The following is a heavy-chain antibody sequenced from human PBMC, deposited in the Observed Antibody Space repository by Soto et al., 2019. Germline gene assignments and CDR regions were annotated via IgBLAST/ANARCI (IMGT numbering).Heavy chain of an antibody. CDR3: ARDSIPGAGTNWAVNTFDP. V-gene: IGHV3-30-3*01. J-gene: IGHJ5*02. CDR2: ISYDGNHH. D-gene: IGHD6-13*01. Sequence: PGGSLRLSCAASGFTFSDYAMHWVHQTPDKGLEWVAVISYDGNHHFDADSVKGRFTISRDNSKNTLFLQMNSLRIEDTAVYYCARDSIPGAGTNWAVNTFDPWGQGTLVTVSS. CDR1: GFTFSDYA.